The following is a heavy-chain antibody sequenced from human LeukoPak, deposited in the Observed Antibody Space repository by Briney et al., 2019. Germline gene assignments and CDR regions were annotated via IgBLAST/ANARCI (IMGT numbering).Heavy chain of an antibody. Sequence: SQTLSLTCTVSGGSISSGGYYWSWIRQPPGKGLEWIGYIYHSGSTYYNPSLKSRVTISVDRSKNQFSLKLSSVTAADTAVYYCARAHSWYYDSSGYLDYWGQGTLVTVSS. J-gene: IGHJ4*02. CDR2: IYHSGST. CDR1: GGSISSGGYY. V-gene: IGHV4-30-2*01. D-gene: IGHD3-22*01. CDR3: ARAHSWYYDSSGYLDY.